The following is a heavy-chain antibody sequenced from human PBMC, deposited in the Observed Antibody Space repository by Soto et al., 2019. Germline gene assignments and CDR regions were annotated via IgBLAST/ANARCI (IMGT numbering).Heavy chain of an antibody. V-gene: IGHV3-30-3*01. CDR3: ARGRSPRSGYYWGSRSDYYYYYGMDV. D-gene: IGHD3-22*01. CDR2: ISYDGSNK. J-gene: IGHJ6*02. CDR1: GFTFSSYA. Sequence: QVQLVESGGGVVQPGRSLRLSCAASGFTFSSYAMHWVRQAPGKGLEWVAVISYDGSNKYYADSVKGRFTISRDNSKNTLYLQMNSLRAEDTAVYYCARGRSPRSGYYWGSRSDYYYYYGMDVWGQGTTVTVSS.